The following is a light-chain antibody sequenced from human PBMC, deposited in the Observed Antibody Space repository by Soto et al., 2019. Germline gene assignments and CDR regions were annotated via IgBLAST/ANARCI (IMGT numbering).Light chain of an antibody. CDR2: GAS. J-gene: IGKJ5*01. Sequence: EVVLTQSPGTLSLSSGERATLSCRASQSLSSIYLAWYQQKPGQAPRLLMYGASNRATGIPDRFSGSGSGTDFTLTISRLEPEDFAVYYCQQYGSSPTFG. CDR1: QSLSSIY. CDR3: QQYGSSPT. V-gene: IGKV3-20*01.